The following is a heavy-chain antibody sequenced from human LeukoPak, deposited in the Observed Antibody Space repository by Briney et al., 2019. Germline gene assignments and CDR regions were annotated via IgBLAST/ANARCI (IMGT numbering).Heavy chain of an antibody. Sequence: QPGGSLRLSCAGSGITFSTYWMHWVRQAPGKGLEWVSRINSEGSTISYADSVKGRFTISRDNAKNTLFLQMNSLRAEDTAVYYCARISSDSISYYDHWGQGTLVTVSS. J-gene: IGHJ4*02. CDR3: ARISSDSISYYDH. CDR2: INSEGSTI. V-gene: IGHV3-74*01. D-gene: IGHD3-22*01. CDR1: GITFSTYW.